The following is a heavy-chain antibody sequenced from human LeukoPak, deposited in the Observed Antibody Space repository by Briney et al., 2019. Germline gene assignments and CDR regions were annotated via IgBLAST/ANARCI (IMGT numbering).Heavy chain of an antibody. D-gene: IGHD3-22*01. CDR3: ARYWGPYDNSGAYFDY. V-gene: IGHV4-39*01. J-gene: IGHJ4*02. Sequence: PGGSLRLSCTVSGDSISSSSYYWVWLRQPPGKGLEWIATIHYTGSTYYNPSLKSRVTISVDTSKNQFSLKLSSVTAADTAMYYCARYWGPYDNSGAYFDYWGQGTLVIVSS. CDR2: IHYTGST. CDR1: GDSISSSSYY.